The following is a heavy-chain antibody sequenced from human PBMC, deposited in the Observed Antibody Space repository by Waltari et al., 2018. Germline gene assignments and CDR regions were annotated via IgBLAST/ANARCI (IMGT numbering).Heavy chain of an antibody. CDR1: GFTVSSTY. V-gene: IGHV3-53*01. J-gene: IGHJ5*02. CDR2: IYSGGST. Sequence: EVQLVESGGGLIQPGGSLRLSCAASGFTVSSTYMCWVRTAPGKGLEWVSVIYSGGSTYYADSVKGRFTISRDNSKNTLYLQMNSLRAEDTAVYYCARVWADYYDSSGSESWGQGTLVTVSS. CDR3: ARVWADYYDSSGSES. D-gene: IGHD3-22*01.